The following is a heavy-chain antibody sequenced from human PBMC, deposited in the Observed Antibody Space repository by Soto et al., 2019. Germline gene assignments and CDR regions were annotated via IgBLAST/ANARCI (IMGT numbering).Heavy chain of an antibody. J-gene: IGHJ6*03. D-gene: IGHD4-17*01. CDR2: IKTDGSRT. Sequence: EVQLVESGGGLVQPGGSLRLSCVASGFAFTSYRMHWVRQAPGKGLVWVSRIKTDGSRTTYADSVKGRFTISRDNAKNTLYLQMNSLRAEDTAVYYCAREPRASNGDYINSNYYYMDVWGTGTTVTVSS. CDR3: AREPRASNGDYINSNYYYMDV. V-gene: IGHV3-74*03. CDR1: GFAFTSYR.